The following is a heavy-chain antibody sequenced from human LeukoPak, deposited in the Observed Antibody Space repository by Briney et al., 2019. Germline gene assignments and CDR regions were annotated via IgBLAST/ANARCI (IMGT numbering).Heavy chain of an antibody. CDR2: INHSGST. J-gene: IGHJ5*02. CDR3: ARGAGGYRFDP. CDR1: GGSFSGYY. Sequence: SETLSLTCAVYGGSFSGYYWSWIRQPPGKGLEWVGEINHSGSTNYNPSLKSRVTISVDTSKNQFSLKLTSVTAADTAVYYCARGAGGYRFDPWGQGTLVTVSS. D-gene: IGHD1-1*01. V-gene: IGHV4-34*01.